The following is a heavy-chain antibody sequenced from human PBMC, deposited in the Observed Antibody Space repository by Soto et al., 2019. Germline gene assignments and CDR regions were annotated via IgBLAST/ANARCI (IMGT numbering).Heavy chain of an antibody. D-gene: IGHD2-2*02. J-gene: IGHJ4*02. CDR2: ISHSGST. CDR3: AREYTYGSNFFDC. CDR1: GGSISSAACY. Sequence: QVQLQESGPGLVKPAQNLSLTCTVSGGSISSAACYWSWIRQHPGKGLEWIGYISHSGSTYYSPSLKSRVIILVDTSKNQFSLSLTSVTAADTAVYYCAREYTYGSNFFDCWGQGALVTISS. V-gene: IGHV4-31*03.